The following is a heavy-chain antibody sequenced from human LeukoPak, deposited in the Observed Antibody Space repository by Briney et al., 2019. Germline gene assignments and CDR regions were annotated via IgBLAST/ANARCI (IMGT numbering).Heavy chain of an antibody. CDR1: VVSISSSNSY. J-gene: IGHJ5*02. CDR3: ARVLRSYYYGSGSLGDWFDP. Sequence: PSETLSLTCTVSVVSISSSNSYWGWIRQPPGKGLEWIGSIYYSGNTYYNASLKGQVSISIDTSKNQFSLRLTSVTAADTAVYYCARVLRSYYYGSGSLGDWFDPWGQGTLVTVSS. D-gene: IGHD3-10*01. V-gene: IGHV4-39*01. CDR2: IYYSGNT.